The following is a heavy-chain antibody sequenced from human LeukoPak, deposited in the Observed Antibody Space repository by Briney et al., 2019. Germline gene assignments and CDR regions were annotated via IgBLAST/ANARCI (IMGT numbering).Heavy chain of an antibody. J-gene: IGHJ4*02. CDR3: AKGKDSVAGATNDY. D-gene: IGHD6-19*01. V-gene: IGHV3-21*01. CDR2: ISSSGTYK. CDR1: GFAFSSYS. Sequence: GGSLRLSCAVSGFAFSSYSMSWVRQAPGKGLEWVSSISSSGTYKYYADSVKGRFTISRDNAKNSLYLQMNSLRAEDTAVYYCAKGKDSVAGATNDYWGQGTLVTVSS.